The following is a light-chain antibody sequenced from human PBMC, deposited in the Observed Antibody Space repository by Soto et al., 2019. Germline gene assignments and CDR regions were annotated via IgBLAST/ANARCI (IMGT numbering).Light chain of an antibody. Sequence: DIQITQSPSYLSASVGDRGTITCRASQGIKNWLAWYQQKPGKAPNLLIYTGSSLQSGVPSRFSGSGSGTDFTLTINSLQPEDFATYYCQQAASFPINCGQGTRREIK. V-gene: IGKV1-12*01. CDR3: QQAASFPIN. CDR2: TGS. J-gene: IGKJ5*01. CDR1: QGIKNW.